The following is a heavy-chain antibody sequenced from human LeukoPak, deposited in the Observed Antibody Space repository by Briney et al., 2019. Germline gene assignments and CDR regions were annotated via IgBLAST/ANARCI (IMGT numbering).Heavy chain of an antibody. J-gene: IGHJ3*02. V-gene: IGHV1-69*13. CDR3: ASDAEGYCSSTSCYHDAFDI. CDR1: GGTFSSYA. D-gene: IGHD2-2*01. Sequence: SVKVSCKASGGTFSSYAISWVRQAPGQGLEWMGGIIPIFGTANYALKFQGRVTITADESTSTAYMELSSLRSEDTAVYYCASDAEGYCSSTSCYHDAFDIWGQGTMVTVSS. CDR2: IIPIFGTA.